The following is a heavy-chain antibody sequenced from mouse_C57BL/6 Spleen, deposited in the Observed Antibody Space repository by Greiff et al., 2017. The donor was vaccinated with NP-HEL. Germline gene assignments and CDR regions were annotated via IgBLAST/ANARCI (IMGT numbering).Heavy chain of an antibody. J-gene: IGHJ4*01. CDR2: IYPGDGDT. CDR1: GYAFSSYW. Sequence: QVQLQQSGAELVKPGASVKISCKASGYAFSSYWMNWVKQRPGKGLEWIGQIYPGDGDTNYNGKFKGKATLTADKSSSTAYMQLSSLTSEDSAVYFCARPITGTDAMDYWGQGTSVTVSS. V-gene: IGHV1-80*01. CDR3: ARPITGTDAMDY. D-gene: IGHD4-1*01.